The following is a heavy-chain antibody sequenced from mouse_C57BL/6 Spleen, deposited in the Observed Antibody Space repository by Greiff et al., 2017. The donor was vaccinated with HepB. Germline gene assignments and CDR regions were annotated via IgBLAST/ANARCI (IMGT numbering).Heavy chain of an antibody. J-gene: IGHJ3*01. Sequence: EVQLQQSGPELVKPGASVKISCKASGYTFTDYYMNWVKQSHGKSLEWIGDINPNNGGTSYNQKFKGKATLTVDKSSSTAYMELRSLTSEDSAVYYWARGNFGYYWFAYWGQGTLVTVSA. CDR3: ARGNFGYYWFAY. V-gene: IGHV1-26*01. D-gene: IGHD2-3*01. CDR1: GYTFTDYY. CDR2: INPNNGGT.